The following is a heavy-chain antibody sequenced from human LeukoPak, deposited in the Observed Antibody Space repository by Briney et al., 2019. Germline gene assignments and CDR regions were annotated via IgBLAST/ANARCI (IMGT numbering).Heavy chain of an antibody. CDR2: IWYEGSNK. J-gene: IGHJ4*02. D-gene: IGHD3-22*01. CDR3: TSSGYLIDY. V-gene: IGHV3-33*01. Sequence: GRSLRLSCPASGFTFSSYGMHWVRQAPGKGLEWGAVIWYEGSNKYYAYSVKGRFTISRDNSKNTLYLQMNSLRAEDTAVYYCTSSGYLIDYWGQGTLVTVSS. CDR1: GFTFSSYG.